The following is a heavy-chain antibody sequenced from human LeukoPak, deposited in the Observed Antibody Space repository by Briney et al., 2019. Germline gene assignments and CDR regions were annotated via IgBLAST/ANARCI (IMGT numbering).Heavy chain of an antibody. D-gene: IGHD2-15*01. CDR1: GGFFRGFY. Sequence: PSGTPSPPRAGFGGFFRGFYWSWVPPPPLEVAGGVGGNNHSGSTNYNPSLKSRVTISVDTSKNQFSLKLSSVTAADTAVYYCARLACSGGTCSYYFDYWGQGTLVTVSS. CDR3: ARLACSGGTCSYYFDY. V-gene: IGHV4-34*01. J-gene: IGHJ4*02. CDR2: NNHSGST.